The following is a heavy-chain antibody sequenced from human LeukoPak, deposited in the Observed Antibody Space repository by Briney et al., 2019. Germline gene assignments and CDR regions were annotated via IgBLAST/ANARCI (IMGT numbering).Heavy chain of an antibody. J-gene: IGHJ4*02. V-gene: IGHV3-23*01. Sequence: PGGSLRLSCAASGFTFSNYAMNWVRQAPGKGLEWVSAISGSGGSTYYADSVKGRFTISRDNSKNTLYLQMNSLRAEDTAVYYCAKDYCSGGSCYHDYWGQGTLVTVSS. CDR1: GFTFSNYA. CDR3: AKDYCSGGSCYHDY. CDR2: ISGSGGST. D-gene: IGHD2-15*01.